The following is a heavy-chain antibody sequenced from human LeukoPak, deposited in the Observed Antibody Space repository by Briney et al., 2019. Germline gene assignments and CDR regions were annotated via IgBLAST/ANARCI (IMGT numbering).Heavy chain of an antibody. CDR3: ARVVRGVIDYFDY. CDR2: ISSSGRTK. CDR1: GLRFSDYY. D-gene: IGHD3-10*01. V-gene: IGHV3-11*04. Sequence: GGSLRLSCAASGLRFSDYYVSWIRQAPGKGLEWVSYISSSGRTKYYADSVKGRFTISRDNAKNSLYLQMNSLRAEDTAVYYCARVVRGVIDYFDYWGQGTLVTVSS. J-gene: IGHJ4*02.